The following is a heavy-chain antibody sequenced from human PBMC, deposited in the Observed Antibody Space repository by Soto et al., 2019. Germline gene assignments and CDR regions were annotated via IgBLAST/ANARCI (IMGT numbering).Heavy chain of an antibody. CDR1: GFIFSDYS. V-gene: IGHV3-21*02. Sequence: EVQLVESGGGLVKPGGSLRLSCAASGFIFSDYSINWVRQAPRKGLEWVSSISGSRGYIYYGDSVKGRFTISRDNAKNSVVLQMNNLRAEDTAVYYCARDWAAALDYWGPGTLVTVSS. J-gene: IGHJ4*02. CDR3: ARDWAAALDY. CDR2: ISGSRGYI. D-gene: IGHD6-13*01.